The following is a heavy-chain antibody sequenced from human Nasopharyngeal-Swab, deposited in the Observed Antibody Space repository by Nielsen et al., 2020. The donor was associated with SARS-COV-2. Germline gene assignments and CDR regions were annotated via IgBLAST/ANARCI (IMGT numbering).Heavy chain of an antibody. V-gene: IGHV3-23*01. J-gene: IGHJ6*02. CDR3: EKGGEGTTTSYYWYAMDL. Sequence: GESLKISCAASGFTFSSYAMNWVRQAPGQGLEWVSVVSGSGSNTYYADSVKGRFMISRDNRKSTVYLQINSLRPADTAVYYCEKGGEGTTTSYYWYAMDLWGQGTTVTVSS. CDR1: GFTFSSYA. D-gene: IGHD3-16*01. CDR2: VSGSGSNT.